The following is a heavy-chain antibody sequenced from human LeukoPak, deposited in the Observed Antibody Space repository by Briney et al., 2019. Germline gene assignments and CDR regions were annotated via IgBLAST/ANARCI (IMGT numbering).Heavy chain of an antibody. V-gene: IGHV3-48*03. D-gene: IGHD3-10*01. CDR1: AFTFNSHE. CDR2: MSGRGSCI. J-gene: IGHJ6*03. Sequence: GGSLRLSCAASAFTFNSHEVNCVRQAPGKGLEWVSYMSGRGSCISYADSVKGRFTISRDNAKNSLYLQMNSLRAEDTAVYYCARVGSHYYYYYYMDVWGKGTTVTISS. CDR3: ARVGSHYYYYYYMDV.